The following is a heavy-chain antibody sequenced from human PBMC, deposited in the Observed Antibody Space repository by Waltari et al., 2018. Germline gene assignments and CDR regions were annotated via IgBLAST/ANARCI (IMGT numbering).Heavy chain of an antibody. V-gene: IGHV1-69*05. Sequence: QVQLVQSGAEVKKPGSSVKVSCKASGGTFSSYAISWVRQAPGQGLEWMGGIIPIFGTANNAQKFQGRVTITTDESTSTAYMELSSLRSEDTAVYYCARVRNCGGDCVDYGMDVWGQGTTVTVSS. CDR1: GGTFSSYA. J-gene: IGHJ6*02. D-gene: IGHD2-21*01. CDR2: IIPIFGTA. CDR3: ARVRNCGGDCVDYGMDV.